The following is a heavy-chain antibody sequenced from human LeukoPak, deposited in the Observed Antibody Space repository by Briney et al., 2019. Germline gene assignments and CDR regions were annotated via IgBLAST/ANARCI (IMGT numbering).Heavy chain of an antibody. CDR3: ARASITMIVVAPYDAFDI. D-gene: IGHD3-22*01. V-gene: IGHV4-34*01. Sequence: SETLSLTCAVYGGSFSGYYWSWIRQPPGKGLEWIGEINHSGSTYYNPSLKSRVTISVDTSKNQFSLKLSSVTAADTAVYYCARASITMIVVAPYDAFDIWGQGTMVTVSS. CDR2: INHSGST. J-gene: IGHJ3*02. CDR1: GGSFSGYY.